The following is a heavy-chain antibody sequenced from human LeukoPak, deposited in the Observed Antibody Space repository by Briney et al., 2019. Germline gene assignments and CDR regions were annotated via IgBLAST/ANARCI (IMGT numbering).Heavy chain of an antibody. D-gene: IGHD5-18*01. Sequence: ASVKVSCKASGYTFTGYYMHWVRQAPGQGLEWMGWINPNSGGTNYAQKFQGRVTMTRDTSISTAYMELSRLRSDDTAVYYCASAYMDTTMAGNTFDIWGQGTVVTVSS. CDR2: INPNSGGT. V-gene: IGHV1-2*02. J-gene: IGHJ3*02. CDR1: GYTFTGYY. CDR3: ASAYMDTTMAGNTFDI.